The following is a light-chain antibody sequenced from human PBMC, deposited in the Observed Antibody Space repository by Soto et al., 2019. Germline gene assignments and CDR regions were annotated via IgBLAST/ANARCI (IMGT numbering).Light chain of an antibody. CDR1: QSVSRS. CDR2: AAP. J-gene: IGKJ1*01. Sequence: QLTQSPSSLSASVGDRVIITCRASQSVSRSLNWYQQKTGQAPKLLIYAAPTLHSGVPSRFSGSGSGTEFTLTISSLQPEDFATYYCQQNAIVPPWTFGQGTKVDVK. V-gene: IGKV1-39*01. CDR3: QQNAIVPPWT.